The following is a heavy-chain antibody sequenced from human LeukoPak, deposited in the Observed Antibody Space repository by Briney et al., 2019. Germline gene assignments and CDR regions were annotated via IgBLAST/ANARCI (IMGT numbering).Heavy chain of an antibody. V-gene: IGHV1-18*01. Sequence: ASVKVSCKASTYTFTRYGISWVRQAPGQGLEWMGWISGYNGNTSYAQKFLGRVSMTADTATSTAYMELRSLTSDDTAMYYCARNGRGTYYYFDLWGQGTLVTVSS. CDR1: TYTFTRYG. J-gene: IGHJ4*02. CDR3: ARNGRGTYYYFDL. CDR2: ISGYNGNT. D-gene: IGHD2-21*01.